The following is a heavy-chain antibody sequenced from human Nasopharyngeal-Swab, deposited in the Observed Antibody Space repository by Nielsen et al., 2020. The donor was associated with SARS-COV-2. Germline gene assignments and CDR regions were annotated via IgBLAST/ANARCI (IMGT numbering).Heavy chain of an antibody. Sequence: WVRQALGQGLEWMGWINTNTGNPTYAQGFTGRFVFSLDTSVSTAYLQISSLKAEDTAVYYCARPNMTTNYGMDVWGQGTTVTVSS. CDR3: ARPNMTTNYGMDV. D-gene: IGHD2-8*01. J-gene: IGHJ6*02. V-gene: IGHV7-4-1*02. CDR2: INTNTGNP.